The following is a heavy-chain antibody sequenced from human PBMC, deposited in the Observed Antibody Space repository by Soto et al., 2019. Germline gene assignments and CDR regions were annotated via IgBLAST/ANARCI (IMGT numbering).Heavy chain of an antibody. CDR3: ARSMTTVVTLDY. CDR1: GGSISSSSYY. V-gene: IGHV4-39*01. CDR2: IYYSGST. Sequence: PSDTLSLTCTVSGGSISSSSYYWGWIRQPPGKGLEWIGSIYYSGSTYYNPSRKSRVTISVHTPKNQFSLKLSYVTAADTAVYYCARSMTTVVTLDYWGQGTLVTVSS. D-gene: IGHD4-17*01. J-gene: IGHJ4*02.